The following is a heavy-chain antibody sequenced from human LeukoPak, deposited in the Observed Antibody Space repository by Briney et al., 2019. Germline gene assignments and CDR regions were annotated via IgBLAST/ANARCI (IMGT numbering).Heavy chain of an antibody. D-gene: IGHD3-22*01. CDR1: GFTFSSYS. Sequence: PGGSLRLSCAASGFTFSSYSMNWVRQAPGKGLEWVSYISSSSSTIYYADSVKGRFTISRDNAKNSLYLQMNSLRAEDTAVYYCARDGNGLYDSSGFDYWGQGTLVTVSS. CDR3: ARDGNGLYDSSGFDY. CDR2: ISSSSSTI. V-gene: IGHV3-48*04. J-gene: IGHJ4*02.